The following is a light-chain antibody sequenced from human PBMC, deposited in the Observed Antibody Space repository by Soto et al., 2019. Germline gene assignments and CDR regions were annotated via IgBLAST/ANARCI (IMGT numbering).Light chain of an antibody. V-gene: IGLV1-51*01. CDR1: SSNIGNNY. Sequence: QSVLTQPPSVSAAPGQKVTISCSGSSSNIGNNYVSWYQQLPGTAPKLLIYDNNKRPSGNPDRFSGSKSGTSATLGITGLQTGDEGDYYCGTWDSSLSLWVFGGGTKLTVL. CDR2: DNN. CDR3: GTWDSSLSLWV. J-gene: IGLJ3*02.